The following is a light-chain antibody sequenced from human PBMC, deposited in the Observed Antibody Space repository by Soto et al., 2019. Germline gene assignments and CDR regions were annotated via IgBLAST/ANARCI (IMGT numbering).Light chain of an antibody. J-gene: IGLJ2*01. CDR1: SSDIGTYDY. Sequence: QSALTQPASVSGSPGQSITISCTGTSSDIGTYDYVSWYQQYPGKVPQLIIYDVTNRPSGVSNRFSGSKSGKTASLTISGLQAEDEADDYCTSYTTSATVEIGGGTKLTVL. V-gene: IGLV2-14*03. CDR3: TSYTTSATVE. CDR2: DVT.